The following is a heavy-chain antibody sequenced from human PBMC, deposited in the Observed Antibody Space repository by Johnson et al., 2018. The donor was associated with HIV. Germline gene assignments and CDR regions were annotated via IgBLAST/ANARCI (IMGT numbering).Heavy chain of an antibody. V-gene: IGHV3-30-3*02. CDR3: AEVGQRGRAMRVARLGAFDI. CDR1: GFTFSSYA. J-gene: IGHJ3*02. D-gene: IGHD3-22*01. Sequence: QVQLVESGGGVVQPGRSLRLSCAASGFTFSSYAMHWVRQAPGKGLEWVAVISYDGSNKYYADSVKGRFTISRDNSKNTLYLQMNSLRAEDTAVYYCAEVGQRGRAMRVARLGAFDIWGQGTMVTVSS. CDR2: ISYDGSNK.